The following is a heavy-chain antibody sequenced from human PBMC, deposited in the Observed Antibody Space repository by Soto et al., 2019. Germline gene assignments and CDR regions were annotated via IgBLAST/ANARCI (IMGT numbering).Heavy chain of an antibody. CDR2: IYYSGST. CDR3: ARGSDYYNYGMDV. J-gene: IGHJ6*02. V-gene: IGHV4-59*08. CDR1: GGSFSGYS. Sequence: GGSFSGYSWSWIRQPPRKGLEWIGYIYYSGSTNYNPSLKSRVTISIDTSKNQFSLKLSSVTAADTAVYYCARGSDYYNYGMDVWGQGTTVTVPS.